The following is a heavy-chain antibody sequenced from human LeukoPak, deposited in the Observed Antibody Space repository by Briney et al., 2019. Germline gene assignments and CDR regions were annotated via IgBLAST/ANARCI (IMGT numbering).Heavy chain of an antibody. D-gene: IGHD3-22*01. CDR3: ARDRGYYDSSGYYYADAHDY. Sequence: GGSLRLPCAASGFTFSSYSMNWVRQAPGKGLERVSSISSSSSYIYYADSVKGRFTISRDNAKNSLYLQMNSLRAEDTAVYYCARDRGYYDSSGYYYADAHDYWGQGTLVTVSS. CDR2: ISSSSSYI. CDR1: GFTFSSYS. V-gene: IGHV3-21*01. J-gene: IGHJ4*02.